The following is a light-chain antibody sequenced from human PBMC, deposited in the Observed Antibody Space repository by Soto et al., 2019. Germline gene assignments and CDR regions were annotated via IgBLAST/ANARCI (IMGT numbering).Light chain of an antibody. CDR3: SSYTSSSTRV. Sequence: QSALTQPASVSGSPGQSIAISCTGTSSDVGGYNSVSWYQQHPDKAPKLMIYEVSNRPSGVSNRFSGSKSDNTASLTISGLQAEDEADYYCSSYTSSSTRVFGGGTKLTVL. CDR1: SSDVGGYNS. J-gene: IGLJ3*02. V-gene: IGLV2-14*01. CDR2: EVS.